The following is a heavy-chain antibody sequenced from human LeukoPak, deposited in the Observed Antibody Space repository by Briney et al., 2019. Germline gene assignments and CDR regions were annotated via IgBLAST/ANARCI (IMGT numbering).Heavy chain of an antibody. J-gene: IGHJ4*02. CDR2: FCGSCRST. Sequence: PGGPLTLFCAVSGHTFRRYAESWAREARGGGGEGVSAFCGSCRSTYYADSVKGRFTISRDNSKNTLYLQMNSLRAEDTAVYYCANDGSGPFDYWGQGTLVTGSS. CDR1: GHTFRRYA. D-gene: IGHD3-10*01. V-gene: IGHV3-23*01. CDR3: ANDGSGPFDY.